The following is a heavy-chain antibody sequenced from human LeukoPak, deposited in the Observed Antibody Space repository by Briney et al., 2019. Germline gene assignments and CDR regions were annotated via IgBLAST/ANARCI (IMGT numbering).Heavy chain of an antibody. CDR1: GFTLSSYA. CDR3: ARNFRDGYNNSFDY. D-gene: IGHD5-24*01. CDR2: ISYDGSNK. Sequence: GGSLRLSCAASGFTLSSYAMDWVRQAPGKGLEWVTIISYDGSNKYYADYVKGRFTISRDNSKNTLYLQMNSLRAEDTAVYYCARNFRDGYNNSFDYWGQGTLVTVSS. J-gene: IGHJ4*02. V-gene: IGHV3-30*04.